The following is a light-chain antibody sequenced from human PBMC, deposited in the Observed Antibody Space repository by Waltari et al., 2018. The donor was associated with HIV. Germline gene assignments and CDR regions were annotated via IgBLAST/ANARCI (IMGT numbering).Light chain of an antibody. J-gene: IGLJ2*01. V-gene: IGLV2-23*02. Sequence: QSALTQPASVSGSPGQSITISCTGTRSAVGAYNLVSWYQQNPGTAPKLMIFEVTKRPSGVSDRFSGSRSGNTASLTISGLQAEDEGDYHCCSYTGTGVVFGGGTKLTVL. CDR2: EVT. CDR1: RSAVGAYNL. CDR3: CSYTGTGVV.